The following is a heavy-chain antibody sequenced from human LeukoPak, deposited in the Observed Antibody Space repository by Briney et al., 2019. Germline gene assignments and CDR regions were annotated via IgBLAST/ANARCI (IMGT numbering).Heavy chain of an antibody. D-gene: IGHD3-10*02. CDR2: ISYDGNNI. CDR3: AELGITMIGGV. J-gene: IGHJ6*04. CDR1: GFTFSSYG. Sequence: GGSLRLSCAASGFTFSSYGMHWVRQAPGKGLEWVAVISYDGNNIYYGDSVKGRFTISRDNSKNTLYLQMNSLRAEDTAVYYCAELGITMIGGVWGKGTTVTISS. V-gene: IGHV3-30*18.